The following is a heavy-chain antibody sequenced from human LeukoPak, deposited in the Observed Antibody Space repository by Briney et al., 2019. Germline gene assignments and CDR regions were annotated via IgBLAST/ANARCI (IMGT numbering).Heavy chain of an antibody. D-gene: IGHD6-19*01. Sequence: GGSLRLSCAASGFTFSSYWMSWVRQAPAKGLEWVANIKQDGSEKYYVDSVKGRFTISRDNAKNSLYLQMNSLRAEDTAVYYCAREGGTYSSGLDYWGQGTLVTVSS. CDR2: IKQDGSEK. J-gene: IGHJ4*02. V-gene: IGHV3-7*01. CDR3: AREGGTYSSGLDY. CDR1: GFTFSSYW.